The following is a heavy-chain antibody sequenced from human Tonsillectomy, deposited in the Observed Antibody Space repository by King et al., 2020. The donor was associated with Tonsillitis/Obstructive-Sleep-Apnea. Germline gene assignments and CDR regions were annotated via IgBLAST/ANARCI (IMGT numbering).Heavy chain of an antibody. CDR1: GYTFTGYY. Sequence: VQLVESGAEVKKPGASVKVSCEASGYTFTGYYIHWVRQAPGQGLEWMGWINPNSGGTNYAQKFQGRVTMTRDTSISTAYMELSRLRSDDTAVYYCARGGDDFWSGYITYYFDYWGQGTLATVSS. CDR2: INPNSGGT. D-gene: IGHD3-3*01. CDR3: ARGGDDFWSGYITYYFDY. V-gene: IGHV1-2*02. J-gene: IGHJ4*02.